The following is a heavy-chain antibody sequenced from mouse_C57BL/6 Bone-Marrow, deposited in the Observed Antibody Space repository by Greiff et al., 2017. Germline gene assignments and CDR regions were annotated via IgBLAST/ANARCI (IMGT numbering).Heavy chain of an antibody. V-gene: IGHV5-9-1*02. D-gene: IGHD2-3*01. J-gene: IGHJ2*01. CDR2: ISSGGDYI. Sequence: EVKLVESGEGLVKPGGSLKLSCAASGFTFSSYAMSWVRQTPEKRLEWVAYISSGGDYIYYADTVKGRFTISRDNARNTLYLQMSSLKSEDTAMYYCTRGAGGYYYFDYWGQGTTLTVSS. CDR1: GFTFSSYA. CDR3: TRGAGGYYYFDY.